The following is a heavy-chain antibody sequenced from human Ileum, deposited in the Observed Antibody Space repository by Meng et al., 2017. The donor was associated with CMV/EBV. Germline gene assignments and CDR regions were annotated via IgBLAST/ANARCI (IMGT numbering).Heavy chain of an antibody. CDR3: ARDKYCYSSSCYFDY. CDR1: GYRFTNYW. D-gene: IGHD3-22*01. CDR2: INPADSET. Sequence: GYRFTNYWVGWVRHMLGKGLEWVGIINPADSETRYSPSFQGQVTISADTSISTAYLQWHSLRASDTAIYYCARDKYCYSSSCYFDYWGRGTLVTVSS. V-gene: IGHV5-51*01. J-gene: IGHJ4*02.